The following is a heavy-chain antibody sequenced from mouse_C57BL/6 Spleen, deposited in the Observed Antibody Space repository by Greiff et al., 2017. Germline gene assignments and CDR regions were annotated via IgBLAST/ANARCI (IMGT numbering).Heavy chain of an antibody. CDR3: ARGGVYYSNYDAMDY. CDR1: GYTFTDYY. D-gene: IGHD2-5*01. CDR2: IYPGSGNP. J-gene: IGHJ4*01. Sequence: VQLQQSGAELVRPGASVKLSCKASGYTFTDYYINWVKQRPGQGLEWIARIYPGSGNPYYNEKFKGKATLTAEKSSSTAFMQLSSLTSEDSAVYFCARGGVYYSNYDAMDYWGQGTSVTVSS. V-gene: IGHV1-76*01.